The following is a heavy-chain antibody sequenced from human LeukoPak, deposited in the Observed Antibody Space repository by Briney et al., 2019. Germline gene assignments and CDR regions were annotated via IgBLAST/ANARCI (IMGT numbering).Heavy chain of an antibody. V-gene: IGHV1-18*01. D-gene: IGHD3-22*01. Sequence: ASVKVSCKASGYTFTSYGISWVRQAPGQGLEWMGWISAYNGNTNYAQKLQGRVTMTTDTSTSTAYMELRSLRSDDTAVYYCARVPPDSSGYYYAHDAFNIWGQGTVVTVSS. CDR2: ISAYNGNT. J-gene: IGHJ3*02. CDR1: GYTFTSYG. CDR3: ARVPPDSSGYYYAHDAFNI.